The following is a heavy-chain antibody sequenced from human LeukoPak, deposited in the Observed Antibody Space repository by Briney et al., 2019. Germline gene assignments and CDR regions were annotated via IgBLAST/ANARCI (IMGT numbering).Heavy chain of an antibody. Sequence: SETLSLTCTVSGGSISGYYWSWIRQPPGKGLEWIGYKYHSGSPNYNPSLKSRVTISVDTSKNQFFLKLSSVTAADTAVYYCARYVSDSSGYYYNFDYWGQGSLVTVSS. CDR3: ARYVSDSSGYYYNFDY. CDR1: GGSISGYY. CDR2: KYHSGSP. J-gene: IGHJ4*02. D-gene: IGHD3-22*01. V-gene: IGHV4-59*08.